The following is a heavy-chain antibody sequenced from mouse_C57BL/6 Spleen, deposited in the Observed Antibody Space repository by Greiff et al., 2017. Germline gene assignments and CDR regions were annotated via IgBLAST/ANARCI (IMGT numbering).Heavy chain of an antibody. CDR1: GFNIQDYY. CDR3: ALIYYYGSSPYYFDY. Sequence: VQLKESGAELVKPGASVKLSCTASGFNIQDYYMHWVKQRTEQGLEWIGRIDPEDGETKYAPKFQGKATITADTSSHTAYLQLSSLTSEDTAVYYCALIYYYGSSPYYFDYWGQGTTLTVSS. D-gene: IGHD1-1*01. CDR2: IDPEDGET. V-gene: IGHV14-2*01. J-gene: IGHJ2*01.